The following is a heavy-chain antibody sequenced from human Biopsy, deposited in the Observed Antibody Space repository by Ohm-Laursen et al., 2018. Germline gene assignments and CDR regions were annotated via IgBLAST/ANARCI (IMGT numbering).Heavy chain of an antibody. Sequence: SETLSLTCTVSGVSITAYYWSWIRQPPGKGLECIGNIHHSGSTNYTPSLKSRLTISVDTSKNQFSLKLSSVTAADTAVYYCARMDCSGGSCHYYSYGMDPWGQGTLVTVS. J-gene: IGHJ5*02. V-gene: IGHV4-4*09. D-gene: IGHD2-15*01. CDR2: IHHSGST. CDR3: ARMDCSGGSCHYYSYGMDP. CDR1: GVSITAYY.